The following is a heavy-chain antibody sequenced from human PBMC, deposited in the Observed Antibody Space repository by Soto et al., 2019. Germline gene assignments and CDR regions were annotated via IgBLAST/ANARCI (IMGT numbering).Heavy chain of an antibody. V-gene: IGHV3-73*02. Sequence: EVELVESGGGLVQPGGSLKLSCAASGFSLSGSFIHWVRQASGKGPEWVGRIASSAHNYATAYGTTVQGRFTVSRDDSLNTAHLQMSALIADDTAVYFCARLMDTLFDRFDYWGRGILVTVSA. J-gene: IGHJ4*02. D-gene: IGHD5-18*01. CDR1: GFSLSGSF. CDR2: IASSAHNYAT. CDR3: ARLMDTLFDRFDY.